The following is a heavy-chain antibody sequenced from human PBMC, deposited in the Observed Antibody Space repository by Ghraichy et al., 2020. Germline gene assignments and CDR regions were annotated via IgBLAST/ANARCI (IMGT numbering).Heavy chain of an antibody. V-gene: IGHV3-74*01. D-gene: IGHD2-15*01. Sequence: GGTLRLSCAVSGFTFSSYWMHWVCHAPGKGLVWVSRINSDGSSISYADSVKGRFTFSRDNAKNTLYLQMNSLRADDTAVYYCARGGPEYCSGGSCYAGDYWGQGTLVTVSS. J-gene: IGHJ4*02. CDR1: GFTFSSYW. CDR3: ARGGPEYCSGGSCYAGDY. CDR2: INSDGSSI.